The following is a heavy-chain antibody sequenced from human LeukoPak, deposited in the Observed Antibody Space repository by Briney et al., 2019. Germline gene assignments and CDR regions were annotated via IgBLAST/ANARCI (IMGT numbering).Heavy chain of an antibody. J-gene: IGHJ5*02. D-gene: IGHD6-25*01. Sequence: GGSLRLSCAASGFTVSSNYMSWVRQAPGKGLEWVSVIYSGGSTYYADSVKGRLTISRDNSKNMVYLQMNSLRVDNTAVYYCARGKTAGGLRNWFDPWGQGTLVTVSS. CDR1: GFTVSSNY. CDR2: IYSGGST. CDR3: ARGKTAGGLRNWFDP. V-gene: IGHV3-53*01.